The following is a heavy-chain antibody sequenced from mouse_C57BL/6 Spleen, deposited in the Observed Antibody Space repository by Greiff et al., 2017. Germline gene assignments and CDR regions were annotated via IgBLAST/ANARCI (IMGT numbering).Heavy chain of an antibody. V-gene: IGHV1-31*01. Sequence: VQLKESGPELVKPGASVKISCKASGYSFTGYYMHWVKQSHGNILDWIGYIYPYNGVSSYNQKFKGKATLTVDKSSSTAYMELRSLTSEDSAVYYCARVDYDAVYYAMDYWGQGTSVTVSS. D-gene: IGHD2-4*01. CDR1: GYSFTGYY. J-gene: IGHJ4*01. CDR2: IYPYNGVS. CDR3: ARVDYDAVYYAMDY.